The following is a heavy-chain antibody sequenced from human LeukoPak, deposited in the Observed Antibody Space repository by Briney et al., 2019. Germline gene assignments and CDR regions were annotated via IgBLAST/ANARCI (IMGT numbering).Heavy chain of an antibody. CDR3: ASYDNEKSGYEIDY. J-gene: IGHJ4*02. V-gene: IGHV4-59*08. CDR2: IYYSGST. D-gene: IGHD5-12*01. Sequence: SETLSLTCTVSGGSISSFYWNWIRQPPGKGLEWVGYIYYSGSTNYNPSLKSRVTISVDTSKNQFSLKLSSVTAADTAVYYCASYDNEKSGYEIDYWGQGTLVTVSS. CDR1: GGSISSFY.